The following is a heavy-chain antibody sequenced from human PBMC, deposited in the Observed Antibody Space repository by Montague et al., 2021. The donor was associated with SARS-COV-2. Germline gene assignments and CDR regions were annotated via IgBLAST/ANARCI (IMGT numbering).Heavy chain of an antibody. CDR2: IYYTGST. Sequence: SETLSLTCTVSGGSFLSSSYYWGWIRHPPGILLEWIGIIYYTGSTYYTPSLNSRVTISVDTSKIQFSLKLSSVTAADTAVYYFARHGYYETYDAFDIWGQGTMVTVSS. V-gene: IGHV4-39*01. CDR1: GGSFLSSSYY. D-gene: IGHD3-22*01. CDR3: ARHGYYETYDAFDI. J-gene: IGHJ3*02.